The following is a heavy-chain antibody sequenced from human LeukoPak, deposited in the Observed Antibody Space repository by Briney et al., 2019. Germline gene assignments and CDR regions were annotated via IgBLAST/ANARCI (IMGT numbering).Heavy chain of an antibody. J-gene: IGHJ3*02. V-gene: IGHV4-34*01. D-gene: IGHD2-15*01. CDR2: INHSGST. CDR3: ASLGYCSGGSCLRPRAFDI. CDR1: GGSFSGYY. Sequence: SETLSLTCAVYGGSFSGYYWSWIRQPPGKGLEWIGEINHSGSTNYNPSLKSRVTISVDTSKNQFSLKLSSVTAADTAVYYCASLGYCSGGSCLRPRAFDIWGQGTMVTASS.